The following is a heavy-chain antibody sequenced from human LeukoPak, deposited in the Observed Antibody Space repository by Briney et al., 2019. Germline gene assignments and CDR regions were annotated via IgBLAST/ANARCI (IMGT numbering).Heavy chain of an antibody. V-gene: IGHV4-59*01. J-gene: IGHJ6*03. CDR1: GGSISSYY. Sequence: SETLSLTCTVSGGSISSYYWSWIRQPPGKGLEWIGYIYYSGSTNYNPSLKSRVTISVDTSKNQFSLKLSPVTAADTAVYYCARDVPMYSGSHLYYYMDVWGKGTTVTVSS. D-gene: IGHD1-26*01. CDR3: ARDVPMYSGSHLYYYMDV. CDR2: IYYSGST.